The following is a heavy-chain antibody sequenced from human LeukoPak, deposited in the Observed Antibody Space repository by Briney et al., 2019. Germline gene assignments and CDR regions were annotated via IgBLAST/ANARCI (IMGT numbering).Heavy chain of an antibody. D-gene: IGHD2-15*01. CDR3: ARYRSGGSCYSEKPEFDY. CDR1: GGSISSGDYY. CDR2: IYYSGST. Sequence: PSETLSLTCTVSGGSISSGDYYWSWIRQPPGKGLEWIGYIYYSGSTYYNPSLKSRVTISVDTSKNQFSLKLSSVTAADTAVYYCARYRSGGSCYSEKPEFDYWGQGTLVTVSS. J-gene: IGHJ4*02. V-gene: IGHV4-30-4*01.